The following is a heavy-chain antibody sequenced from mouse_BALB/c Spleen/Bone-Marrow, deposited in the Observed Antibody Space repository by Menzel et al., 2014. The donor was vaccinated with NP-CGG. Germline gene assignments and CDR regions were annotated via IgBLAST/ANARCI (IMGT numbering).Heavy chain of an antibody. V-gene: IGHV5-6-2*01. CDR2: INSNGGST. Sequence: EVKVEESGGGLVKLGGSLKLSCAASGLTFSSYYMSWVRQTPEKRLELVAAINSNGGSTYYPDTVKGRFTISRDNAKNTLYLQMSSLKSEDTALYYCARLGNDDAMDYWGQGTSVTVSS. D-gene: IGHD2-12*01. CDR3: ARLGNDDAMDY. J-gene: IGHJ4*01. CDR1: GLTFSSYY.